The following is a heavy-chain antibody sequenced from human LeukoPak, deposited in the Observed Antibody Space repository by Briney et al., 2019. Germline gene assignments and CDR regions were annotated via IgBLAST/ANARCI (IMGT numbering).Heavy chain of an antibody. Sequence: PGGSLRLSCAASGFIFSSYGMHWVRQAPGKGLEWVSYISSSGSTIFYADSVKGRFIISRDNAKNSLYLQMNSLRAEDTAVYYCAELGITMIGGVWGKGTTVTISS. CDR3: AELGITMIGGV. V-gene: IGHV3-48*04. CDR2: ISSSGSTI. J-gene: IGHJ6*04. CDR1: GFIFSSYG. D-gene: IGHD3-10*02.